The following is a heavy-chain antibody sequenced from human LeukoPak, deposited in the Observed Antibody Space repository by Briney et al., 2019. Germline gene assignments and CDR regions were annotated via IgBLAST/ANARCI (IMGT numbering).Heavy chain of an antibody. D-gene: IGHD7-27*01. J-gene: IGHJ3*02. CDR3: ARKGPLTGDAEAFDI. V-gene: IGHV4-39*01. CDR2: IYYSGST. Sequence: ASETLSHTCTVSGGSISSSSYYWGWIRQPPGKGLEWIGSIYYSGSTYYNPSLKSRVTISVDTSKNQFSLKLSSVTAADTAVYYRARKGPLTGDAEAFDIWGQGTMVTASS. CDR1: GGSISSSSYY.